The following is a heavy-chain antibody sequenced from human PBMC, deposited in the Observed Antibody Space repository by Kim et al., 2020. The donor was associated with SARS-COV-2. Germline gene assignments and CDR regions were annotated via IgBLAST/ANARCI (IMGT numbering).Heavy chain of an antibody. D-gene: IGHD1-1*01. CDR1: GITFSSHA. J-gene: IGHJ4*02. V-gene: IGHV3-23*01. CDR2: TSESGDST. CDR3: ALRTGVAGTIDY. Sequence: GGSLRLSCAASGITFSSHAMSWVRQAPGKGLEWVSATSESGDSTYYADSVKGRFTISGDKSKYTVSLQMNGLRVEDTAIYYCALRTGVAGTIDYWGQGTLVTVSS.